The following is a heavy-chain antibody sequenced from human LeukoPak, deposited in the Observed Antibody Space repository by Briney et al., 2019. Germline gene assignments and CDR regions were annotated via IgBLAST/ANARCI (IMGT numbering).Heavy chain of an antibody. CDR3: ARSLDHDAFDI. J-gene: IGHJ3*02. D-gene: IGHD3-16*01. CDR2: ISHDGSNK. Sequence: GRSLRLSCAASGFTFSSYAMHWVRQAPGKGLEWVAVISHDGSNKYYADSVKGRFTISRDNSKNTLYLQMNSLRAEDTAVHYCARSLDHDAFDIWGQGTMVTVSS. CDR1: GFTFSSYA. V-gene: IGHV3-30-3*01.